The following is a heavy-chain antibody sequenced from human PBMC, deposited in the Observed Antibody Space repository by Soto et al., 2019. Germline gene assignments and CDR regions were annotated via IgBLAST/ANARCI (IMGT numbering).Heavy chain of an antibody. CDR3: ARDDDYGENGLDY. Sequence: QVQLVESGGGVVQPGGSLRLSCAASGFTFGRHGMHWVRQAPGKGLEWVAVIGSDGRRDSYADSVKGRFTISRDNGQKTLSLQMPSPRAEARAGYYCARDDDYGENGLDYWGQGTLVTVSS. J-gene: IGHJ4*02. CDR1: GFTFGRHG. CDR2: IGSDGRRD. D-gene: IGHD4-17*01. V-gene: IGHV3-33*01.